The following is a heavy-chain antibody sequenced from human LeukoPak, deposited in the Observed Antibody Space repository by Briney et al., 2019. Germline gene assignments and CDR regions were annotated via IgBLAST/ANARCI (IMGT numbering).Heavy chain of an antibody. Sequence: GGSLRLSCAASGFTFSSYAMHWVRQAPGKGLEWVAVISYDGSNKYYADSVKGRFTISRDNSKNTPYLQMNSLRAEDTAVYYCARARPDKASRDGYNYGLYYYYMDVWGKGTTVTVSS. J-gene: IGHJ6*03. D-gene: IGHD5-24*01. CDR1: GFTFSSYA. CDR3: ARARPDKASRDGYNYGLYYYYMDV. V-gene: IGHV3-30*04. CDR2: ISYDGSNK.